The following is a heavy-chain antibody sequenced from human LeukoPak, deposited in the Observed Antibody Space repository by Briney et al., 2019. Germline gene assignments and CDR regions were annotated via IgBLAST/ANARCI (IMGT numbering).Heavy chain of an antibody. V-gene: IGHV3-33*01. D-gene: IGHD1-14*01. J-gene: IGHJ4*02. CDR1: GFTFCGYA. Sequence: GRSPRLSRAGSGFTFCGYAMRWFPQTPGKGLGWVAVIAYDGSRAFYADSVKGRFTISRDDSKNTVSVQMDDLRAEDTAVYYWTRYNNGHFDYWGQGTLVTVSS. CDR3: TRYNNGHFDY. CDR2: IAYDGSRA.